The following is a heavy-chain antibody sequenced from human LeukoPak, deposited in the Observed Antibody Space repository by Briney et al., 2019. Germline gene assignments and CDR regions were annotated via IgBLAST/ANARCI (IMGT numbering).Heavy chain of an antibody. CDR2: IKSKTDGGTT. CDR1: GFTFSNAW. CDR3: TTDLLWFGELLSWVGY. Sequence: VGSLRLSCAASGFTFSNAWMSWVRQAPGKGLEWVGRIKSKTDGGTTDYAAPVKGRFTISRDDSKNTLYLQMNSLKTEDTAVYYCTTDLLWFGELLSWVGYWGQGTLVTVSS. J-gene: IGHJ4*02. D-gene: IGHD3-10*01. V-gene: IGHV3-15*01.